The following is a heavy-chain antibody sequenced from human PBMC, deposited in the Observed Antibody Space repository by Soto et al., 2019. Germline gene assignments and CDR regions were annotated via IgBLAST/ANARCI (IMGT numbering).Heavy chain of an antibody. J-gene: IGHJ4*02. V-gene: IGHV4-59*01. Sequence: ASETLSLTCTVSGGSISSYYWSWIRQPPGKGLEWIGYIYYSGSTNYNPSLKSRVTISVDTSKNQFSLKLSSVTAADTAVYYCASLSMVASIDYWGQGTLVTVSS. CDR3: ASLSMVASIDY. CDR2: IYYSGST. CDR1: GGSISSYY. D-gene: IGHD5-12*01.